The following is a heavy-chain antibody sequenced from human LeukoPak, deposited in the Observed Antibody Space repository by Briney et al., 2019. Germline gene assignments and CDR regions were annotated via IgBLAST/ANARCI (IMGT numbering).Heavy chain of an antibody. Sequence: PGGSLRLSCAASGFTFSSYSMNWVRQAPGKGLEWVSSISSSSSYIYYADSVKGRFTISRDNAKNSLYLQMNSLRAEDTAVYYCARMRGSSWYFDYWGQGTLVTVSS. CDR2: ISSSSSYI. CDR1: GFTFSSYS. CDR3: ARMRGSSWYFDY. V-gene: IGHV3-21*01. J-gene: IGHJ4*02. D-gene: IGHD6-13*01.